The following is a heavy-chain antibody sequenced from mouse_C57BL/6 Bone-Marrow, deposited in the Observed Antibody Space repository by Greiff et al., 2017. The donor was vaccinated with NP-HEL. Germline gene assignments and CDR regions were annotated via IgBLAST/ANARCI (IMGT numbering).Heavy chain of an antibody. D-gene: IGHD2-2*01. CDR3: ARRGYDPYWYYDV. Sequence: EVQLQQSGPELVKPGASVKLSCKASGYSFTGYFMNWVQQSHGKSLEWIGRINPYNGDTFYNKKFKGKATLTVDKSSSTAHMELLSLTSEHSAVFYYARRGYDPYWYYDVWDTGTTVTVTA. V-gene: IGHV1-37*01. CDR1: GYSFTGYF. J-gene: IGHJ1*03. CDR2: INPYNGDT.